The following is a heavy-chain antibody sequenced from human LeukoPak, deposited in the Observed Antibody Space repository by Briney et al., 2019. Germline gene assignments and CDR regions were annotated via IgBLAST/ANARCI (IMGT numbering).Heavy chain of an antibody. CDR2: ISSSSTT. D-gene: IGHD2-15*01. CDR1: GFTFSSYS. J-gene: IGHJ3*02. CDR3: ARVLPLGGSDAFDI. V-gene: IGHV3-48*02. Sequence: GGSLRLSCAASGFTFSSYSMNWVRQAPGKGLEWVSYISSSSTTYYADSVKGRFTISRDNAKNSLYLQMNSLRDEDTAVYYCARVLPLGGSDAFDIWGQGTMVTVSS.